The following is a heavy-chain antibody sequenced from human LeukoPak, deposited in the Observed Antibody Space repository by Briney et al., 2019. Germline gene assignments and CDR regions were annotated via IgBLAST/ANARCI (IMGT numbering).Heavy chain of an antibody. CDR1: GFTVSSNY. CDR2: IYSGGST. J-gene: IGHJ4*02. V-gene: IGHV3-53*01. Sequence: GGSVRLSCAASGFTVSSNYMSWVRQAPGKGLEWVSVIYSGGSTYYADSVKGRFTISRDSSKNTLYLQMNSLRVEDTAVYYCARDRLYISSSEDYRGQGILVTVSS. D-gene: IGHD6-6*01. CDR3: ARDRLYISSSEDY.